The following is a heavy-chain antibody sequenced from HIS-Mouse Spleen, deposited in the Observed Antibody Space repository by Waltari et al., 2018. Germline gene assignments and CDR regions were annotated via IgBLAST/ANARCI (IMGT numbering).Heavy chain of an antibody. D-gene: IGHD7-27*01. CDR2: INHSGST. Sequence: QVQLQQWGAGLLKPSETLSLTCAVYGGSFSGYYWSWIRQPPGKGLEWIGEINHSGSTNYNPALKSRVTLSVDTSKNQFSLKLSSVTAADTAVYYCARVRTGDPSYWYFDLWGRGTLVTVSS. V-gene: IGHV4-34*01. CDR1: GGSFSGYY. CDR3: ARVRTGDPSYWYFDL. J-gene: IGHJ2*01.